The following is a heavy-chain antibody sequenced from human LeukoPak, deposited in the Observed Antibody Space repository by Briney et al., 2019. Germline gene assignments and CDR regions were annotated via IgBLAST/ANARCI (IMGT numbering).Heavy chain of an antibody. CDR1: GFSLSTSGVG. CDR3: AHRRAVSGFLEWLFDAFDI. J-gene: IGHJ3*02. D-gene: IGHD3-3*01. V-gene: IGHV2-5*02. CDR2: IYWDDDK. Sequence: ESGPTLVKPTQTLTLTCTFSGFSLSTSGVGVGWIRQPPGKALEWLALIYWDDDKRYSPSLKSRPTITKDTSKNQVVLTMTNMDPVDTATYYCAHRRAVSGFLEWLFDAFDIWGQGTMVTVSS.